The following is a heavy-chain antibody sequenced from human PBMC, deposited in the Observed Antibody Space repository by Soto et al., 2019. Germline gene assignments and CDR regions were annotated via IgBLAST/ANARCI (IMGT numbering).Heavy chain of an antibody. CDR3: AREVGYYRLTRCNLYFDN. CDR2: INHSGDT. CDR1: GGSFSGYF. V-gene: IGHV4-34*01. Sequence: SETLCLTCAVYGGSFSGYFWSWVRQSPGKGLEWIGDINHSGDTNSNPSLGTRVVISIDTSKTQFSLNLTSVTAADTAFYYCAREVGYYRLTRCNLYFDNWGKGTLV. J-gene: IGHJ4*02. D-gene: IGHD2-2*01.